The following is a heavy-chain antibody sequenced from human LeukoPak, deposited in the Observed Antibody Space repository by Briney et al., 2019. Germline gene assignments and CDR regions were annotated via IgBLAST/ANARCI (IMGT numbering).Heavy chain of an antibody. CDR3: ARLGGSGYSYGYRRGDY. CDR1: GGSFSGYY. J-gene: IGHJ4*02. V-gene: IGHV4-34*01. CDR2: INHSGST. Sequence: SETLSLTCAVYGGSFSGYYWSWIRQPPGKGLEWIGEINHSGSTNYNPSLKSRVTISVDTSKNQFSLKLSSVTAADTAVYYCARLGGSGYSYGYRRGDYWGQGTLVTVSS. D-gene: IGHD5-18*01.